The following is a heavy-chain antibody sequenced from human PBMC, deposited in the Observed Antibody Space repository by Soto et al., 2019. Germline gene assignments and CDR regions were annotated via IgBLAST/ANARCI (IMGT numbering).Heavy chain of an antibody. V-gene: IGHV1-8*01. D-gene: IGHD2-2*01. CDR1: GYPFTSYD. CDR2: MNPNSGNT. Sequence: ASVKVSCKASGYPFTSYDINWVRQATGQGLEWMGWMNPNSGNTGYAQKFQGRVTMTRNTSISTAYMELSSLRSEDPAVYYCARDDCSSTSCPPGMDVWGQGTTVTFAS. J-gene: IGHJ6*02. CDR3: ARDDCSSTSCPPGMDV.